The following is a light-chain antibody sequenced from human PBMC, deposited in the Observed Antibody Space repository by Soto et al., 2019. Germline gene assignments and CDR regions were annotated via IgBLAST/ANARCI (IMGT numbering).Light chain of an antibody. J-gene: IGKJ1*01. CDR2: AAS. Sequence: DIQMTQSPSSLSASVGERVTITCRASQSIDKYLNWYQHKPGKAPYLLIYAASHLRSGVPTRFSGSGTGTSFTLTISSLKYEDLATYYCQQRYSSPGTFGRGTKVELK. CDR1: QSIDKY. V-gene: IGKV1-39*01. CDR3: QQRYSSPGT.